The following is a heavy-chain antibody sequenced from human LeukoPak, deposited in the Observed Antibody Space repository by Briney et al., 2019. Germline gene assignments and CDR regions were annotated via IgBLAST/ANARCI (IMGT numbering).Heavy chain of an antibody. Sequence: SVKVSCKASGGNFSSYAISWVRQAPGQGLEWMGGIIPIFGTANYAQKFQGRVTITADKSTSTAYMELSSLRSEDTAVYYCASRGGYCRGGSCYGAFGYWGQGTLVTVSS. CDR3: ASRGGYCRGGSCYGAFGY. CDR1: GGNFSSYA. V-gene: IGHV1-69*06. J-gene: IGHJ4*02. CDR2: IIPIFGTA. D-gene: IGHD2-15*01.